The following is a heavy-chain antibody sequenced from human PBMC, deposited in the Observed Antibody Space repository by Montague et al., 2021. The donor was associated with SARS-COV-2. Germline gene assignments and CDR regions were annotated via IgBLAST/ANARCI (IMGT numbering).Heavy chain of an antibody. CDR3: ARRGSGGLDLDY. D-gene: IGHD3-16*01. CDR2: IYHTGST. V-gene: IGHV4-4*02. J-gene: IGHJ4*02. CDR1: GDSISADNW. Sequence: SETLSLTCAVSGDSISADNWWSCVRLPPGKGVEWVGEIYHTGSTNYNPSRRSRVITLADKTCNQFFLVLTSVTAADTAIHYCARRGSGGLDLDYWGQGTLVTVSS.